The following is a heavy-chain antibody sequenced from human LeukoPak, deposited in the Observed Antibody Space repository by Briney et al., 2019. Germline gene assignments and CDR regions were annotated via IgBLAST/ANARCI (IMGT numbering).Heavy chain of an antibody. CDR2: ISSSGSTI. D-gene: IGHD5-18*01. J-gene: IGHJ4*02. Sequence: PGGSLRLSCAASGFTFSSYEMNWVRQAPGKGLEWVSYISSSGSTIYYADSVKGRFTISRDNHKNSLYLQMNSLRAEDTAVYYCAREGYSYGYDYWGQGTLVTVSS. V-gene: IGHV3-48*03. CDR1: GFTFSSYE. CDR3: AREGYSYGYDY.